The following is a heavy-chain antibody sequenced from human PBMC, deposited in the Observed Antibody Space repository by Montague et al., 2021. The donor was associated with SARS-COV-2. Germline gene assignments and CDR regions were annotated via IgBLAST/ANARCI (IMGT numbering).Heavy chain of an antibody. D-gene: IGHD3-10*01. CDR1: GDSVSSNSAA. CDR2: TYYRSKWYN. CDR3: ARGLWFGELLYYYYYYGMDV. Sequence: CAISGDSVSSNSAAWNWIRQPPSRGLEWLGRTYYRSKWYNDYAVSVKSRITINPDTSKNRFSLQLNSVTPEDTAVYYCARGLWFGELLYYYYYYGMDVWGQGTTVTVSS. V-gene: IGHV6-1*01. J-gene: IGHJ6*02.